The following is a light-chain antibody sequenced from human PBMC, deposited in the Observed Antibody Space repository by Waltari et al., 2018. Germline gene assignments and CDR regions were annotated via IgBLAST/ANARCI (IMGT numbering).Light chain of an antibody. CDR2: KDT. J-gene: IGLJ1*01. CDR1: ALPNKY. CDR3: QSADTIGNYV. Sequence: SYELTQTPSVSVSPGQTARITCSGDALPNKYAYWYQQKPAQAPVVIIYKDTQRPSGIPERFSGSSSGTTVTLTISEVQAEDEADYYCQSADTIGNYVFGPGTKVTV. V-gene: IGLV3-25*03.